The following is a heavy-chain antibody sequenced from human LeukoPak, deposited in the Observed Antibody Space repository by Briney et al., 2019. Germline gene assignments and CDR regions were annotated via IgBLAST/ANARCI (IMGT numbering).Heavy chain of an antibody. D-gene: IGHD2-21*01. Sequence: GGSLRLSCAASGFTFSSYAMSWVRQAPGKGLEWVSAISGSGGSTYYADSVKGRFTISRDNSKNTLYLQMNSLRAEDTAVYYCAKSGPVHRYYYYGMDVWGQGTTVTVPS. CDR3: AKSGPVHRYYYYGMDV. J-gene: IGHJ6*02. CDR1: GFTFSSYA. V-gene: IGHV3-23*01. CDR2: ISGSGGST.